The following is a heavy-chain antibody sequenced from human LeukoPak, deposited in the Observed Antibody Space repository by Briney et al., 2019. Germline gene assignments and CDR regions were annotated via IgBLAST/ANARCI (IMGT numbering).Heavy chain of an antibody. CDR3: ARGQKDWRKNAFDI. Sequence: PGGSLRLSCAASGFTFSSYEMNWVRQAPGKGLEWVSYISSSGSTIYYADSVKGRFTISRDNAKNLLYLQMNSLRAEDTAVYYCARGQKDWRKNAFDIWGQGTMVTVSS. V-gene: IGHV3-48*03. D-gene: IGHD3-3*01. CDR2: ISSSGSTI. J-gene: IGHJ3*02. CDR1: GFTFSSYE.